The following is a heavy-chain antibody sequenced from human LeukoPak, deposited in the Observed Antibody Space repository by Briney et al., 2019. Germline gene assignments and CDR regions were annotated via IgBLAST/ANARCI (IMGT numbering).Heavy chain of an antibody. CDR3: ATSSSSWYYFDY. J-gene: IGHJ4*02. Sequence: SGTLSLTCAVSGGSISSNNWWSWVRPPPGKGLEWMGEIYHSGSTNYNPSLKSRVTISVDKSKSQFSLKLRSVTAADTAVYYCATSSSSWYYFDYWGQGTLVTVSS. D-gene: IGHD6-13*01. V-gene: IGHV4-4*02. CDR2: IYHSGST. CDR1: GGSISSNNW.